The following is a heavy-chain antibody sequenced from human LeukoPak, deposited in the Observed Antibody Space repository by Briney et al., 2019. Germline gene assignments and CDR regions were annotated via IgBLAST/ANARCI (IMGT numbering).Heavy chain of an antibody. Sequence: GGSLRLSCAASGFTFSSYAMHWVRQAPGKGLEWVAVVSYDGSNKYYADSVKGRFIISRDNSKNTLYLQMNSLRAEDTAVYYCAIHPIKLQLVLVDYWGQGTLVTVSS. J-gene: IGHJ4*02. V-gene: IGHV3-30-3*01. CDR2: VSYDGSNK. D-gene: IGHD6-13*01. CDR1: GFTFSSYA. CDR3: AIHPIKLQLVLVDY.